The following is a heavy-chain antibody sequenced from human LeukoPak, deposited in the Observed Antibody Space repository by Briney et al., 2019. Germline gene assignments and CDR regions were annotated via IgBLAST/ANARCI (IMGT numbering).Heavy chain of an antibody. CDR2: ISGSGGST. CDR3: AKKGPGTYYYDSSGYLGYYYGMDV. CDR1: GFTFSSYA. Sequence: GGSLRLSCAASGFTFSSYAMSWVRQAPGKGLEWVSAISGSGGSTYYADSVKGRFTISRDNSKNTLYLQMNSLRAEDTAVYYCAKKGPGTYYYDSSGYLGYYYGMDVWGRGTTVTVSS. J-gene: IGHJ6*02. V-gene: IGHV3-23*01. D-gene: IGHD3-22*01.